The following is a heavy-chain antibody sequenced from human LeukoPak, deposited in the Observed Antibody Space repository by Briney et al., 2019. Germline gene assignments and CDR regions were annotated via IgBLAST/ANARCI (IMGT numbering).Heavy chain of an antibody. D-gene: IGHD3-3*01. CDR3: ARGFWSGYLHNYYMDA. Sequence: GASVKVSCKASGGIFSSYGIGWVRQDRGQGLEWVGGIIPLFGTADYAQKFQGRVTITADESTSTAYMELRSLRSEDTAVYYCARGFWSGYLHNYYMDAWGKGTTVIVSS. V-gene: IGHV1-69*13. J-gene: IGHJ6*03. CDR2: IIPLFGTA. CDR1: GGIFSSYG.